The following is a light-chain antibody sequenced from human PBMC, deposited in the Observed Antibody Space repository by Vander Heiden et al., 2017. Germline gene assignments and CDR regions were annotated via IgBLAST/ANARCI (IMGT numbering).Light chain of an antibody. J-gene: IGLJ3*02. CDR3: QVWDSSSDRWV. CDR1: YIRSKS. V-gene: IGLV3-21*03. Sequence: SSVLPQPPSVSVAPGKTVRITRRGNYIRSKSVHWYQQKPGQAPVLVVYDDSDRPSGIPERFSGSNAGNTATLTISRVEAGDEAEYDCQVWDSSSDRWVFGGGTKLTVL. CDR2: DDS.